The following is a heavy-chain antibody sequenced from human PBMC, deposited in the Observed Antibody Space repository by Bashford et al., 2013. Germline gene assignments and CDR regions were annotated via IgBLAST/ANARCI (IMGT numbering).Heavy chain of an antibody. J-gene: IGHJ4*02. CDR2: ISSSSSYI. D-gene: IGHD3-10*01. CDR3: ARDQEAGSVRQSWSY. V-gene: IGHV3-21*01. Sequence: VRQAPGKGLEWVSSISSSSSYIYYADSVKGRFTISRDNAKNSLYLQMNSLRAEDTAVYYCARDQEAGSVRQSWSYWGQGTLVTVSS.